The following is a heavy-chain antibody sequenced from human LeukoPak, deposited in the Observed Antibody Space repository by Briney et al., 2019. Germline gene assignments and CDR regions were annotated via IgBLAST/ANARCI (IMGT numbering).Heavy chain of an antibody. Sequence: PSETLSLTCTVSGGSISSSSYYWGWFRQPPGKGLEWIGSIYYSGITYYNPSLKSRVTISVDTSKNQFSLKLSSVTAADTAVYYCARERAYCGGDCPAPDYWGQGTLVTVSS. CDR1: GGSISSSSYY. V-gene: IGHV4-39*07. J-gene: IGHJ4*02. CDR2: IYYSGIT. D-gene: IGHD2-21*02. CDR3: ARERAYCGGDCPAPDY.